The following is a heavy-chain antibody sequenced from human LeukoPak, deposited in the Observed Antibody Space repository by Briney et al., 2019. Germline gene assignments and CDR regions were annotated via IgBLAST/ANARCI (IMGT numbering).Heavy chain of an antibody. D-gene: IGHD5-18*01. CDR1: GFTFSSYS. CDR2: ISDTSSSI. V-gene: IGHV3-48*01. Sequence: PGGSLRLSCAASGFTFSSYSMNWVRQAPGKGLEWVSYISDTSSSIYYADSVKGRFTISRDNSKNTLYLQMNSLRAEDTAVYYCARGGYSYLSTVWFDPWGQGTLVTVSS. CDR3: ARGGYSYLSTVWFDP. J-gene: IGHJ5*02.